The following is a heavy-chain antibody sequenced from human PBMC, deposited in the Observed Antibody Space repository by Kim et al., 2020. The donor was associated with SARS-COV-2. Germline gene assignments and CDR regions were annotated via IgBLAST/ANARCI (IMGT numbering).Heavy chain of an antibody. V-gene: IGHV3-23*01. CDR2: ISGSGGST. J-gene: IGHJ6*02. Sequence: GGSLRLSCAASGFTFSSYAMSWVRQAPGKGLEWVSAISGSGGSTYYADSVKGRFTISRDNSKNTLYLQMNSLRAEDTAVYYCAKELIAARPDYYYGMDVWGQGNTVTVSS. D-gene: IGHD6-6*01. CDR3: AKELIAARPDYYYGMDV. CDR1: GFTFSSYA.